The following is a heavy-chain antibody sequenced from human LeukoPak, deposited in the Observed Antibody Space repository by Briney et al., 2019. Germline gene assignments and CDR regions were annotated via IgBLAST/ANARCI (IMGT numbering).Heavy chain of an antibody. CDR3: AGEQLDP. Sequence: APVKVSCKASGYTFTSSGISWVRQAPGQGLEWMGWISAYNGNTKNTQKLHGRVTMTTDTSTSTAYEELSNLRSEDTAIYCCAGEQLDPWGQGTLVTVSS. J-gene: IGHJ5*02. V-gene: IGHV1-18*01. CDR1: GYTFTSSG. CDR2: ISAYNGNT.